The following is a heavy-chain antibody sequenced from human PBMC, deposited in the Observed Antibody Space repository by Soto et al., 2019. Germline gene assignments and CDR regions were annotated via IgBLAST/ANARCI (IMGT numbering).Heavy chain of an antibody. CDR1: GFTFSNAW. J-gene: IGHJ4*02. CDR3: TTDEPPRHEPTCDY. CDR2: IKSKTDGGTT. V-gene: IGHV3-15*01. Sequence: EVQLVESGGGLVKPGGSLRLSCAASGFTFSNAWMSWVRQAPGKGLEWVGRIKSKTDGGTTDYAAPVKGRFTISREDSKNTLYLQRNSLKTEDTAVNYCTTDEPPRHEPTCDYWGQGTLVTVSS.